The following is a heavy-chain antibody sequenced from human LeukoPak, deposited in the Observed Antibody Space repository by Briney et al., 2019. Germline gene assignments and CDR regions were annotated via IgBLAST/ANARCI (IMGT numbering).Heavy chain of an antibody. D-gene: IGHD3-10*01. Sequence: GGSLRLSCAASGFTVSSNYMSWVRQAPGKGLEWVSVIYSGGSTYYADSVKGRLTISRDDFKNTLYVQMNSLRVEDTAVYYCWGYHYYGSGRDAFDIWGQGTMVTVSS. CDR2: IYSGGST. V-gene: IGHV3-53*01. CDR3: WGYHYYGSGRDAFDI. CDR1: GFTVSSNY. J-gene: IGHJ3*02.